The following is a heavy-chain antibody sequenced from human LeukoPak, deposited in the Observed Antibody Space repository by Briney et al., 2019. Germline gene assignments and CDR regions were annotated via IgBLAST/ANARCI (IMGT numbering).Heavy chain of an antibody. CDR1: GFTVSSNY. Sequence: SGGSLRLSCAASGFTVSSNYMSWVRQAPGKGLEWVSVIYSGGSTYYADSVKGRFTISRDNSKNTLYLQMNSLRAEDTAVYYCARERPYYDILTGYYHGHYGMDVWGQGTTVTVSS. CDR3: ARERPYYDILTGYYHGHYGMDV. J-gene: IGHJ6*02. V-gene: IGHV3-53*01. D-gene: IGHD3-9*01. CDR2: IYSGGST.